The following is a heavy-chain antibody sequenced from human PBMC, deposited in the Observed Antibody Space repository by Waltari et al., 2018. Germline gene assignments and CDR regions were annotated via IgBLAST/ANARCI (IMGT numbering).Heavy chain of an antibody. CDR3: ARLRANAYSSSPHWFDP. V-gene: IGHV4-59*08. D-gene: IGHD6-13*01. CDR2: IYYSGRT. CDR1: GGSISSYY. J-gene: IGHJ5*02. Sequence: QVQLQESGPGLVKPSETLSLTCTVSGGSISSYYWSWIRQPPGKGLEWIGYIYYSGRTNDNPSLKSRVTISVDTSKNQFSLKLSSVTAADTAVYYCARLRANAYSSSPHWFDPWGQGTLVTVSS.